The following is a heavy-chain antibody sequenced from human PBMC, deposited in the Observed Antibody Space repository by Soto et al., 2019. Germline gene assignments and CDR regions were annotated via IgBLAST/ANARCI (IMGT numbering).Heavy chain of an antibody. CDR2: IKSKTDGGTT. CDR3: TTDLVVVTAKDAFEI. V-gene: IGHV3-15*01. D-gene: IGHD2-21*02. J-gene: IGHJ3*02. CDR1: GFTFSNAW. Sequence: GGSLRLSCAASGFTFSNAWMSWVRQAPGKGLEWVGRIKSKTDGGTTDYAAPVKGRFTISRDDSKNTLYLQMNSLKTEDTAVYYCTTDLVVVTAKDAFEIWGQGTMVTVSS.